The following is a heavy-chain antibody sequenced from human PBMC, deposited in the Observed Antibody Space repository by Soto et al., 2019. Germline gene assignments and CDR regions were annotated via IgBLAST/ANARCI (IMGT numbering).Heavy chain of an antibody. J-gene: IGHJ4*02. D-gene: IGHD5-18*01. CDR3: ARGVDTAKAGY. Sequence: VQVVESGGGLIQPGGSLRLSCAASGFTVSSHHMTWVRQAPGRGPEWGSSIYPAGNTFYADAVKGRFTISRDTSKNMRYLQMNSLRAEDTAVYYCARGVDTAKAGYWGQGTLVTVSS. V-gene: IGHV3-53*01. CDR1: GFTVSSHH. CDR2: IYPAGNT.